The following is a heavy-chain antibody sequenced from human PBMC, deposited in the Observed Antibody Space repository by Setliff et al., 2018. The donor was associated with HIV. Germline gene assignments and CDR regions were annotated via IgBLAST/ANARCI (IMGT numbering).Heavy chain of an antibody. D-gene: IGHD3-10*01. CDR3: ATDRTQTGINLVRGIIRDPERYPLDY. Sequence: ASVKVSCKASGYPFSNFGISWVRQAPGQGLEWMAWINVYNGDTNFAQKLQGRVTLTKDTSTGTAFMELRSLRSDDTAVYYCATDRTQTGINLVRGIIRDPERYPLDYWGQGTRVTVSS. J-gene: IGHJ4*02. V-gene: IGHV1-18*01. CDR2: INVYNGDT. CDR1: GYPFSNFG.